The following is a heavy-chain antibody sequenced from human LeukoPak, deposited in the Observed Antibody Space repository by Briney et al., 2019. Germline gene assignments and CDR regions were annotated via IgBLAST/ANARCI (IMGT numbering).Heavy chain of an antibody. CDR3: ARSTGSTMFIDY. Sequence: SETLSLTYTVSGVSISPYYWRWLRQPPGRGLVGLGYIYYSENTDSNHSLTRRVAISVDTSKNHFSLKLSSVTAADTAVYYCARSTGSTMFIDYWGQGTLVTVSS. CDR2: IYYSENT. CDR1: GVSISPYY. V-gene: IGHV4-59*01. D-gene: IGHD3-10*02. J-gene: IGHJ4*02.